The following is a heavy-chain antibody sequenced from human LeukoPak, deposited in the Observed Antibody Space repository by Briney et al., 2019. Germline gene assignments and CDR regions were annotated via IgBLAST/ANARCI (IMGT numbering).Heavy chain of an antibody. V-gene: IGHV2-70*01. CDR3: PGLNWNYENGALNI. J-gene: IGHJ3*02. CDR2: IDWDDDK. D-gene: IGHD1-7*01. CDR1: GFSLSTSGMC. Sequence: SGPTLVKPTQTLTLTCTFSGFSLSTSGMCVSWIRQPPGKALEWLALIDWDDDKYYSTSLKTRLTISKDTSKNQVVLTMTNMDPGNTATYYCPGLNWNYENGALNIGGQGKRVTVSS.